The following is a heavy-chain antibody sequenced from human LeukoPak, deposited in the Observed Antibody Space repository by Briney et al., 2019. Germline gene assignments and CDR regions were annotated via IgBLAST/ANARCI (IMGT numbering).Heavy chain of an antibody. CDR3: ARAYCSGGSCAGSVDY. J-gene: IGHJ4*02. D-gene: IGHD2-15*01. Sequence: GGSLRLSCAASGFAFSNYDMHWVRQIAGKGLEWVAAIDIAGDTFYPDSVKGRFTISRENAKNSFHIQMNSLRAGDTAVYYCARAYCSGGSCAGSVDYWGQGTLVTVSS. V-gene: IGHV3-13*04. CDR2: IDIAGDT. CDR1: GFAFSNYD.